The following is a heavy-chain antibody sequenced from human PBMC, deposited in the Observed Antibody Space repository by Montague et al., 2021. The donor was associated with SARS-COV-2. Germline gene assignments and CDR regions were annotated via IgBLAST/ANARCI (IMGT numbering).Heavy chain of an antibody. Sequence: SETLSLTCAVYDGSFSDYYWTWIRQPPGKGLEWIGEINHRGSTNYNPSLKSRVTISVDTSKNQFSLKMTSVTAADTAVYYCARGRVHINMVVVVVTGGEYFLDFWGQGTPVAVFS. V-gene: IGHV4-34*01. CDR3: ARGRVHINMVVVVVTGGEYFLDF. J-gene: IGHJ4*02. CDR2: INHRGST. D-gene: IGHD3-22*01. CDR1: DGSFSDYY.